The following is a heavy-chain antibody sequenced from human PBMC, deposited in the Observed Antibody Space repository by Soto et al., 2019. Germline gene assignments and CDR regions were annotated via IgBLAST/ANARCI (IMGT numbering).Heavy chain of an antibody. CDR1: GGTFSSYA. CDR3: ARVQSNYYDSSGNAFDI. J-gene: IGHJ3*02. D-gene: IGHD3-22*01. CDR2: IIPIFGTA. Sequence: QVQLVQSGAEVKKPGSSVKVSCKASGGTFSSYAISWVRQAPGQGLEWMGGIIPIFGTANYAQKFQGRVTITADKSKSTAYMELSSLRSEDTAVYYCARVQSNYYDSSGNAFDIWGQGTMVTVSS. V-gene: IGHV1-69*06.